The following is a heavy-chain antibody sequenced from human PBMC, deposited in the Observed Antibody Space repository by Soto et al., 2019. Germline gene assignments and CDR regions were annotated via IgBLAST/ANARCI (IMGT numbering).Heavy chain of an antibody. CDR1: GGSLSSYY. J-gene: IGHJ6*02. CDR3: ARDGSTYYDILTGYPAPYYYYGMDV. D-gene: IGHD3-9*01. V-gene: IGHV4-59*12. CDR2: IYFSYST. Sequence: SETLSLTCTVSGGSLSSYYWSWIRQSPEKGLEHLGYIYFSYSTNSNPSLKSRVTISVDTSKNQFSLKLSSVTAADTAVYYCARDGSTYYDILTGYPAPYYYYGMDVWGQGTTVPSP.